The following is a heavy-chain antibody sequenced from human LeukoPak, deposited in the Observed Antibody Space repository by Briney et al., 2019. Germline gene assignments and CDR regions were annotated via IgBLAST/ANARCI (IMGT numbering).Heavy chain of an antibody. D-gene: IGHD4-23*01. CDR3: ARDLGKGRYLDY. Sequence: PGGSLRLSCAASGFTFSSYEMNWVRQAPGRGPQWVSYISSSGDTIYYADSVKGRFTISRDNSKNTLYLQVNSLRAEDTAVYYCARDLGKGRYLDYWGQGTLVTVSS. J-gene: IGHJ4*02. CDR2: ISSSGDTI. CDR1: GFTFSSYE. V-gene: IGHV3-48*03.